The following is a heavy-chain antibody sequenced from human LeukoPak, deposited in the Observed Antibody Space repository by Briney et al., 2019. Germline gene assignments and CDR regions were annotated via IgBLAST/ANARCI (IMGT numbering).Heavy chain of an antibody. CDR2: IYYSGST. CDR1: GGSISSSSYY. Sequence: PSETLSLTCTVSGGSISSSSYYWGWIRQPPGKGLEWIGSIYYSGSTYYNPSLKSRVTISVDTSKNQFSLKLSSVTAADTAVYYCARENYDSNYYYMDVWGKGTTVTISS. CDR3: ARENYDSNYYYMDV. V-gene: IGHV4-39*07. J-gene: IGHJ6*03. D-gene: IGHD3-3*01.